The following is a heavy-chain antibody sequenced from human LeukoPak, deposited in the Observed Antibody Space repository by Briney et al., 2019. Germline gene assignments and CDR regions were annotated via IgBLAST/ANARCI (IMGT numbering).Heavy chain of an antibody. Sequence: PGGSLRLSCRTSGFTFTTYAMTWVRQAPGKGLEWVSTFGSGGGTYYADSVKGRFTISKDNSKNTLYLQLNSLGAEDTALYYCAKVVAPSTTGNLDYWGQGTLVIVSS. CDR1: GFTFTTYA. V-gene: IGHV3-23*01. J-gene: IGHJ4*02. D-gene: IGHD1-1*01. CDR3: AKVVAPSTTGNLDY. CDR2: FGSGGGT.